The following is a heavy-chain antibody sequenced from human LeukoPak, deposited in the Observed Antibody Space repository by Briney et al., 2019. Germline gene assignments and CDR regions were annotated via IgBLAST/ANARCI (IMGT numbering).Heavy chain of an antibody. Sequence: SETLSLTCTVSGGSMRSYYWIWIRQPPGKGLEWIGYIDYRGITTYNPSLKSRVTISIDTSRSQFSLKLTSVTAADTAVYYCARDSTDWVAQHFDPWGQGIQVTVSS. CDR3: ARDSTDWVAQHFDP. J-gene: IGHJ5*02. CDR2: IDYRGIT. D-gene: IGHD3-9*01. V-gene: IGHV4-59*01. CDR1: GGSMRSYY.